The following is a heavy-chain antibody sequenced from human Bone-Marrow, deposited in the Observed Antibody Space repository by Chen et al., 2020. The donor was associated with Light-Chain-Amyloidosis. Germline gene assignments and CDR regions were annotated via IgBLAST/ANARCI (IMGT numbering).Heavy chain of an antibody. J-gene: IGHJ4*02. D-gene: IGHD4-4*01. CDR2: IYFSVNT. CDR3: ARADYIDRSFDY. Sequence: QVQLQESGPGLVKPSQTLSLTCTVSGYSLDSGNYYWSWIRQHPGKGLEWIGYIYFSVNTYYNPSLQSRVTISLDTFNNQFSLRLSSVTAADTAVYYCARADYIDRSFDYWGQGILVTVSS. V-gene: IGHV4-31*03. CDR1: GYSLDSGNYY.